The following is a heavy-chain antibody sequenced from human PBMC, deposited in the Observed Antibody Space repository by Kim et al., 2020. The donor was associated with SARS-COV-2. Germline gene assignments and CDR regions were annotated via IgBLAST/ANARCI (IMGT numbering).Heavy chain of an antibody. CDR3: ARGGRTGTTDPYFYCGMDV. V-gene: IGHV4-30-4*01. CDR1: GGYISSGDNY. CDR2: IYYSDYSGST. J-gene: IGHJ6*02. D-gene: IGHD1-1*01. Sequence: SETLSLTCTVSGGYISSGDNYWSWIRQPPGKGLEGIGYIYYSDYSGSTYYNPSLKSRGTISVNTSKNEFSLKLNSVTAADTAVYYCARGGRTGTTDPYFYCGMDVWGQGTTVTVSS.